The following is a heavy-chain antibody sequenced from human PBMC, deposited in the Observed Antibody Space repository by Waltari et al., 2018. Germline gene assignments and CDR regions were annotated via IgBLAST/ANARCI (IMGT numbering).Heavy chain of an antibody. CDR1: GFTFSSYA. J-gene: IGHJ4*02. D-gene: IGHD3-10*01. V-gene: IGHV3-23*03. Sequence: EVQLLESGGGLVQPGGSLRLSCAASGFTFSSYAMSWVRQAPGKGLEWVSVIYSGGSTYYADSVKGRFTISRDNSKYTLYLQMNSLRAEDMAVYYCAKDSGGRNDYWGQGTLVTVSS. CDR3: AKDSGGRNDY. CDR2: IYSGGST.